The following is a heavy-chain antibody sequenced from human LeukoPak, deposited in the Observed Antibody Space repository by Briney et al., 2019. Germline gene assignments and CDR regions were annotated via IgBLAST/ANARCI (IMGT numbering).Heavy chain of an antibody. CDR3: AREGSIVDVPAAILYSNWFDP. Sequence: SETLSLTCTVSGGSISSSSYYWGWIRQPPGKGLEWIGSIYYSGSTYYNPSLKSRVTISVDTSKNQFSLKLSSVTAADTAVYYCAREGSIVDVPAAILYSNWFDPWGQGTLVTVSS. CDR2: IYYSGST. D-gene: IGHD2-2*01. CDR1: GGSISSSSYY. J-gene: IGHJ5*02. V-gene: IGHV4-39*02.